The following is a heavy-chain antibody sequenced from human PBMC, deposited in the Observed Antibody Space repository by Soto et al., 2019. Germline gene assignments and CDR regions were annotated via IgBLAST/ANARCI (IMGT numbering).Heavy chain of an antibody. Sequence: SETLSLTCTVSGGSISSSSYYWGWIRQPPGKGLEWIGSIYYSGSTYYNPSLKSRVTISVDTSKNQFSLKLSSVTAADTAVYYCARHTTSRSRYMDVWGKGTTVTVSS. CDR3: ARHTTSRSRYMDV. D-gene: IGHD1-1*01. CDR2: IYYSGST. CDR1: GGSISSSSYY. J-gene: IGHJ6*03. V-gene: IGHV4-39*01.